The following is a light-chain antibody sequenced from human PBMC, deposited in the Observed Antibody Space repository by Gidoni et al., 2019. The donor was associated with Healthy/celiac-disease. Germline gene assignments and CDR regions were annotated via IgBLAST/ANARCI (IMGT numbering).Light chain of an antibody. CDR1: QSLLHSNGYNY. V-gene: IGKV2-28*01. J-gene: IGKJ2*03. CDR3: MQALQTRS. CDR2: LGS. Sequence: IVMTQSPLSLPVTPGEPASISCRSSQSLLHSNGYNYLDWYLQKPGQSPQLLIYLGSNRASGVPDRFSGSGSGTDFTLKISRVEAEDVGVYYCMQALQTRSFGQXTKLEIK.